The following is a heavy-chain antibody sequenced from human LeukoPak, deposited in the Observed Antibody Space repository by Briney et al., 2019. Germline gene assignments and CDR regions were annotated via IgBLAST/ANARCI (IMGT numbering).Heavy chain of an antibody. CDR2: ISAYNGNT. V-gene: IGHV1-18*01. J-gene: IGHJ5*02. CDR1: GYTFTSYD. Sequence: ASVKVSCKASGYTFTSYDINWVRQATGQGLEWMGWISAYNGNTNYAQKLQGRVTMTTDTSTSTAYMELRSLRSDDTAVYYCAKGTFGYSSGWYVSWFDPWGQGTLVTVSS. CDR3: AKGTFGYSSGWYVSWFDP. D-gene: IGHD6-19*01.